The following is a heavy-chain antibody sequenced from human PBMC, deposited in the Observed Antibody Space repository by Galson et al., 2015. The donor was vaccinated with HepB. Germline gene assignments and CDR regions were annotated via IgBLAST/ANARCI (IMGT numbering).Heavy chain of an antibody. V-gene: IGHV3-48*02. CDR2: ISSSSSTI. CDR1: GFTFSSYS. Sequence: SLRLSCAASGFTFSSYSMNWVRQAPGKGLEWVSYISSSSSTIYYADSVKGRFTISRDNAKNSLYLQMNSLRDEDTAVYYCARMYYDFWSGYFNNWFDPWGQGTLVTVSS. J-gene: IGHJ5*02. D-gene: IGHD3-3*01. CDR3: ARMYYDFWSGYFNNWFDP.